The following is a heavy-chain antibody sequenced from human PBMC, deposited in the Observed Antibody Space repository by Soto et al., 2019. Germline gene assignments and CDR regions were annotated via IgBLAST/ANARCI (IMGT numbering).Heavy chain of an antibody. CDR2: INPNSGGT. Sequence: ASVKVSCKATGYTFTGYYMHWVRQAPGQGLEWMGWINPNSGGTNYAQKFQGWVTMTRDTSISTAYMELSSLRSEDTAVYYCARGPITIFGVVSPWFDPWGQGTLVTVSS. V-gene: IGHV1-2*04. CDR3: ARGPITIFGVVSPWFDP. J-gene: IGHJ5*02. D-gene: IGHD3-3*01. CDR1: GYTFTGYY.